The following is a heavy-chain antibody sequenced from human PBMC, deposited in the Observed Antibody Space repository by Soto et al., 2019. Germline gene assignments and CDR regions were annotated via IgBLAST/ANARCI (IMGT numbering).Heavy chain of an antibody. CDR3: ARDFFDSSDYTTNWFHP. CDR2: IYHTGNA. D-gene: IGHD3-22*01. V-gene: IGHV4-39*01. CDR1: GDSISNSRFY. Sequence: SETLSLTCSVSGDSISNSRFYWSWIRQPPGEGLEWIGSIYHTGNAYYNPSLKSRVTISVDTSKNQFSLKLTSVTAADAALYYCARDFFDSSDYTTNWFHPCGHGTLVTVSS. J-gene: IGHJ5*02.